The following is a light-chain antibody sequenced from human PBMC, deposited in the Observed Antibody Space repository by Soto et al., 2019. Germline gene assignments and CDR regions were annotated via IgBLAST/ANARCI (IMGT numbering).Light chain of an antibody. CDR1: RKIERW. CDR2: NAS. CDR3: QHWDTSRP. Sequence: IQVTQSRSTLNASVGDRVTMTFRASRKIERWLAWYPQKPGKAPKLLILNASTLGSGVPSRFSGSGSGTEFTLTISGLQPDDFATYYWQHWDTSRPCGQGTKV. V-gene: IGKV1-5*01. J-gene: IGKJ1*01.